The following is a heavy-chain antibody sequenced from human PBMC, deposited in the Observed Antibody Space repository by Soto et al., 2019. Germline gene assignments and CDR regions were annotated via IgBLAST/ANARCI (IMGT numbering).Heavy chain of an antibody. Sequence: EVHLVDSGGGLAQPGRSLRLSCAASGFTFDDFAMHWVRRVPGKGLEWVSSITWTGKITGYADFVKGRFIISRDNAQNSLYLQMNSLRREDTALYYCAKGGPDAFCGGGRCYFESWGQGTQVTVSS. V-gene: IGHV3-9*01. CDR1: GFTFDDFA. CDR2: ITWTGKIT. J-gene: IGHJ4*02. D-gene: IGHD2-21*01. CDR3: AKGGPDAFCGGGRCYFES.